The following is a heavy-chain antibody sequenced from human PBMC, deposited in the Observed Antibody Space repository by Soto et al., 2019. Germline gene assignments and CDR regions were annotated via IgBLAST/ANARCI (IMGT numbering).Heavy chain of an antibody. CDR2: ISYDGSNK. D-gene: IGHD2-2*01. CDR3: AQDHCSSTSCYDSPTLPYY. V-gene: IGHV3-30*18. CDR1: GFTFSSYG. Sequence: QVQLVESGGGVVQPGRSLRLSCAASGFTFSSYGMHWVRQAPGKGLEWVAVISYDGSNKYYADSVKGRFTISRDNSKNTLYLQMNSLRAEDTAVYYCAQDHCSSTSCYDSPTLPYYWGQGTLVTVSS. J-gene: IGHJ4*02.